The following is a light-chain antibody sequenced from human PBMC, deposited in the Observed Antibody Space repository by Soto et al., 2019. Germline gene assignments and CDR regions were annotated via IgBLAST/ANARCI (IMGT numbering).Light chain of an antibody. CDR3: QSYDSSLSGHVV. V-gene: IGLV1-40*01. CDR2: GNS. CDR1: SSNIGAGYD. J-gene: IGLJ2*01. Sequence: QSALTQPPSVSGAPGQRVTISCTGSSSNIGAGYDVHWYQQLPGTAPKLLIYGNSNRPSGVPDRFSGSKSGTSASLAITGLQAEDEADYYCQSYDSSLSGHVVFGGGTNLTVL.